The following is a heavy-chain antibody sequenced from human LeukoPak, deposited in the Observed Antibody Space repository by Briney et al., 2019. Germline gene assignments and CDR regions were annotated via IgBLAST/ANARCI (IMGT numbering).Heavy chain of an antibody. CDR1: GGSISPYY. CDR2: IYYSGST. Sequence: PSETLSLTCTASGGSISPYYWSWIRQPPGKGLVWIGHIYYSGSTNYNPSLKSRVTISVDTSKNQFSLKLSSVTAADTAVYYCARRRGDYGDNGGWAFDIWGQGTMVTVSS. D-gene: IGHD4-17*01. J-gene: IGHJ3*02. V-gene: IGHV4-59*08. CDR3: ARRRGDYGDNGGWAFDI.